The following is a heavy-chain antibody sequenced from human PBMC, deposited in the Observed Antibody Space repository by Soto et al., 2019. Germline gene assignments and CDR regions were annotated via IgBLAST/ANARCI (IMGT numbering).Heavy chain of an antibody. Sequence: QTGGSLRLSCAASGFTFSTYAMSWVRQAPGKGPEWVSLISGSGDSTYYADSVKGRFTISRDNSKNTLYLQMNSLRAEDTALYYCAKDLMTTVNRYYYGMDVWGQGTTVTVSS. CDR3: AKDLMTTVNRYYYGMDV. CDR1: GFTFSTYA. D-gene: IGHD4-17*01. CDR2: ISGSGDST. J-gene: IGHJ6*02. V-gene: IGHV3-23*01.